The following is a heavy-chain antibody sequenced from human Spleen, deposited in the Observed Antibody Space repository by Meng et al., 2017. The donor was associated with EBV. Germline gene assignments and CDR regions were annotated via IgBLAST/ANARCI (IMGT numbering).Heavy chain of an antibody. V-gene: IGHV1-69*01. D-gene: IGHD3-10*01. CDR2: LIPMSGAP. J-gene: IGHJ4*02. Sequence: QGQLVQSGAEVKKAGSSVKVSCKTSGGTFRSDAISWVRQGPGQGLEWMGGLIPMSGAPHYAQKFQDRVTITADESTSTHYMDLSGLRSEDTAVYYCASESGRGFTPDYWGQGTLVTVSS. CDR3: ASESGRGFTPDY. CDR1: GGTFRSDA.